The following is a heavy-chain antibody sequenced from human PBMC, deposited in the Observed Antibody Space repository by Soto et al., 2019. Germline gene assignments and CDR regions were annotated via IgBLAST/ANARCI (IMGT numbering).Heavy chain of an antibody. J-gene: IGHJ6*02. CDR1: GFTFSSYG. Sequence: QVQLVESGGGVVQPGRSLRLSCAASGFTFSSYGMHWVRQAPGKGLEWVAVTWYDGSNKYYADSVKGRFTISRDNSKNTLYRQMNSLTAEDTAVYYCAREGGGNYGGDGMDVWGQGTTVTVSS. CDR3: AREGGGNYGGDGMDV. D-gene: IGHD4-17*01. V-gene: IGHV3-33*01. CDR2: TWYDGSNK.